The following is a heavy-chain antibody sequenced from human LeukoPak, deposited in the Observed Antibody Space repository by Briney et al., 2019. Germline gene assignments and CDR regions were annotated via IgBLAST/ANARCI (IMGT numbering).Heavy chain of an antibody. V-gene: IGHV3-11*01. D-gene: IGHD3-22*01. CDR1: GFTFSDYY. CDR2: ISSSGSTI. Sequence: PGGSLRLSCAASGFTFSDYYMSWIRQAPGKGLEWVSYISSSGSTIYYADSVKGRFTISRDNAKNSLYLQMNSLRAEDTALYYCARVMGTDSSGYYYHWGQGTLVTVSS. CDR3: ARVMGTDSSGYYYH. J-gene: IGHJ5*02.